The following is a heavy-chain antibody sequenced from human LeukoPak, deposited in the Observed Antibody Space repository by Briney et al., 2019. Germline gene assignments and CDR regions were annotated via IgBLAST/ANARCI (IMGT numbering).Heavy chain of an antibody. Sequence: ASVKVSCKASDYTFSSYGISWVRQAPGQGLEWMGWISGYNGNTKYAQNLQGRVTMTTDTSTTTAYMELRSLRSDDTAVYYCAREPYYYDSSGYYSVYYFDYWGQGTLVTVSS. CDR2: ISGYNGNT. CDR1: DYTFSSYG. V-gene: IGHV1-18*01. CDR3: AREPYYYDSSGYYSVYYFDY. J-gene: IGHJ4*02. D-gene: IGHD3-22*01.